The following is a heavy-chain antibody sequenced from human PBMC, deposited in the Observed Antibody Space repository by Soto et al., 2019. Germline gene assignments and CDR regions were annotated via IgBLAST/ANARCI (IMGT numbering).Heavy chain of an antibody. Sequence: SETLSLTCTVSGGSISSGDYYWSWIRQPPGKGLEWIGYIYYSGSTYYNPSLKSRVTISVDTSKNQFSLKLSSVTAADTAVYYCARGTVTKYYYYYYGMDVWGQGTTVTVSS. J-gene: IGHJ6*02. V-gene: IGHV4-30-4*01. CDR2: IYYSGST. CDR3: ARGTVTKYYYYYYGMDV. CDR1: GGSISSGDYY. D-gene: IGHD4-17*01.